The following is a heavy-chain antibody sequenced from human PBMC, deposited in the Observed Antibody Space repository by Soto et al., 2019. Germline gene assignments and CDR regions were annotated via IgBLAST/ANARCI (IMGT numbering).Heavy chain of an antibody. D-gene: IGHD3-16*01. J-gene: IGHJ3*01. CDR1: GGTFSTYT. V-gene: IGHV1-69*18. CDR2: IIPLFGTT. Sequence: QVHLVQSGAEVRKPGSSVKVSCKTSGGTFSTYTIYWVRQAPGQGLEWMGRIIPLFGTTKYAQNFQDRVTMTAEESTRTNYMELSSLRAEDTVVYYCARRLDDRADEGFGVWCEGTAVTVSA. CDR3: ARRLDDRADEGFGV.